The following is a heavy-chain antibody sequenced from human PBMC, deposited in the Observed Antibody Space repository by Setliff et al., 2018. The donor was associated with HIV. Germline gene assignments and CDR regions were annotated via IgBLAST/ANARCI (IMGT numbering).Heavy chain of an antibody. D-gene: IGHD3-3*01. CDR1: GFTFSSYA. CDR3: AKDLVEGVDSTSYYYVMDV. CDR2: ISGSGGST. J-gene: IGHJ6*02. Sequence: PGGSLRLSCAASGFTFSSYAMSWVRQAPGKGLEWVSAISGSGGSTYYADSVKGRFTISRDNSRNTLYLQMNSLRAEDTAVYYCAKDLVEGVDSTSYYYVMDVWGQGTTVTVSS. V-gene: IGHV3-23*01.